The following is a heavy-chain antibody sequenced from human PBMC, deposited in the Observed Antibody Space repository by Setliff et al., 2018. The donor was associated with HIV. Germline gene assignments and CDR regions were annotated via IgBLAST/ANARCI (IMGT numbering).Heavy chain of an antibody. V-gene: IGHV4-4*09. CDR2: ISSSGTT. CDR3: AQAYGSGSYYGYYYYYYYMDV. J-gene: IGHJ6*03. CDR1: GGSISSYY. Sequence: SETLSLTCTVSGGSISSYYWSWIRQPPGKALQWIGYISSSGTTNYNPSLRSRVTISIETSNTHFSLWLRSVTAADTAVYYCAQAYGSGSYYGYYYYYYYMDVWGKGTTVTVSS. D-gene: IGHD3-10*01.